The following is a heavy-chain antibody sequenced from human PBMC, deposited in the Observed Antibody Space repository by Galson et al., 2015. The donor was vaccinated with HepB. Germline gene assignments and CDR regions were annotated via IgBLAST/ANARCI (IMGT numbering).Heavy chain of an antibody. CDR1: GFTFSSYA. CDR2: ISGSGGST. V-gene: IGHV3-23*01. D-gene: IGHD3-9*01. CDR3: AKVGARILRYFDY. Sequence: SLRLSCAASGFTFSSYAMSWVRQAPGKGLEWVSAISGSGGSTYYADSVKGWFTISRDNSKNTLYLQMNSLRAEDTAVYYCAKVGARILRYFDYWGQGTLVTVSS. J-gene: IGHJ4*02.